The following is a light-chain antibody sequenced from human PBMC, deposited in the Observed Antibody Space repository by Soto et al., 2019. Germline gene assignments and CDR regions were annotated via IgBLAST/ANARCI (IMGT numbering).Light chain of an antibody. CDR1: QSVGNN. Sequence: EIVMTQSPATLSVSPGERATLSCRASQSVGNNLAWYQQKPGQTPRLLFYGASTRATGLPARFSGSGSGTEFTLTISSLQSEDFAVSYCQQYDNWPTFGQGTRLE. V-gene: IGKV3-15*01. CDR2: GAS. J-gene: IGKJ5*01. CDR3: QQYDNWPT.